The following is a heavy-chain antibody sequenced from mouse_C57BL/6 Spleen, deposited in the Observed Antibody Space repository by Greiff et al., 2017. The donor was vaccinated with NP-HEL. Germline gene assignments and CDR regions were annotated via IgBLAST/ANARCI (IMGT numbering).Heavy chain of an antibody. V-gene: IGHV1-64*01. Sequence: QVQLQQPGAELVKPGASVKLSCKASGYTFTSYWMHWVKQRPGQGLEWIGMIHPNSGSTNYNEKFKSKATLTVDKSSSTAYMQLSSLTSEDSAVYYCARSDYSNYEGTWFAYWGQGTLVTVSA. J-gene: IGHJ3*01. CDR1: GYTFTSYW. D-gene: IGHD2-5*01. CDR2: IHPNSGST. CDR3: ARSDYSNYEGTWFAY.